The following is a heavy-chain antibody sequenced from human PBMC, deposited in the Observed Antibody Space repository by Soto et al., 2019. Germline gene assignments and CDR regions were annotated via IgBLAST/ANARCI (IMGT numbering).Heavy chain of an antibody. Sequence: GGSVRLSCAASGFTFSSYAMHWVRQAPGKGLEWVAVISYDGSNKYYADSVKGRFTISRDNSKNTLYLQMNSLRAEDTAVYYCARDRRYLLIGHWFEPWGQGTLVTVAS. CDR2: ISYDGSNK. J-gene: IGHJ5*02. CDR3: ARDRRYLLIGHWFEP. V-gene: IGHV3-30-3*01. CDR1: GFTFSSYA. D-gene: IGHD3-9*01.